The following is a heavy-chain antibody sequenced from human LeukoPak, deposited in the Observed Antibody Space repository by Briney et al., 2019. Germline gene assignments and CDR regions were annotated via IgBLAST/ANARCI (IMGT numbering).Heavy chain of an antibody. CDR3: ARDLGQIRYFDWYYFDY. CDR1: GYTFTGYY. V-gene: IGHV1-2*02. CDR2: INPNSGGT. Sequence: GASVKVSCKASGYTFTGYYMHWVRQAPGQGLEWMGWINPNSGGTNYAQKFRGRVTMTRDTSTSTAYMELSRLRSDDTAVYYCARDLGQIRYFDWYYFDYWGQGTLVTVSS. J-gene: IGHJ4*02. D-gene: IGHD3-9*01.